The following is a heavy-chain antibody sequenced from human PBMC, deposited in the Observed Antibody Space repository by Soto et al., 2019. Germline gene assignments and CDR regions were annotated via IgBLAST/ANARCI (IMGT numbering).Heavy chain of an antibody. J-gene: IGHJ4*02. CDR1: GGSISSGDYY. V-gene: IGHV4-30-4*08. Sequence: QVQLQESGPGLVKPSQTLSLTCTVSGGSISSGDYYWSWIRQHPGKGLEWIGYIYYRGSTYYNPSLKSRVTISVDTSKNQFSLKLSSVTAADTAVYYCARVQGGGGAMVHNYWGQGTLVTVYS. D-gene: IGHD5-18*01. CDR3: ARVQGGGGAMVHNY. CDR2: IYYRGST.